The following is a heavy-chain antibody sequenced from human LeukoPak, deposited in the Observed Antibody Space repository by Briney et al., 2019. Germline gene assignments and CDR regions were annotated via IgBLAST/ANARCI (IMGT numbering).Heavy chain of an antibody. CDR3: TTVLPYYDFWSGYYWPTIDY. J-gene: IGHJ4*02. Sequence: GGSLRLSCAASGFTFSSYSMTWVRQAPGKGLEWVSSISSSSSYIYYADSVKGRFTISRDNAKNSLYLQMNSLRAEDTAVYYCTTVLPYYDFWSGYYWPTIDYWGQGTLVTVSS. CDR2: ISSSSSYI. D-gene: IGHD3-3*01. CDR1: GFTFSSYS. V-gene: IGHV3-21*01.